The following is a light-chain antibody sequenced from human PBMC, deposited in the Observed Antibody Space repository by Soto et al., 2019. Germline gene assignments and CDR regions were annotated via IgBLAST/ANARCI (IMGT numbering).Light chain of an antibody. CDR1: QSVSGW. CDR2: DAS. V-gene: IGKV1-5*01. Sequence: DILMTQSPSTLSSSVGDTVTFTCPASQSVSGWLAWYQQKPGEAPKLLIYDASALPRGVPSRFSGSGSGTNFTLTIASLQPDDFATYYCQQCETFSGTFGPGTKVDIK. CDR3: QQCETFSGT. J-gene: IGKJ1*01.